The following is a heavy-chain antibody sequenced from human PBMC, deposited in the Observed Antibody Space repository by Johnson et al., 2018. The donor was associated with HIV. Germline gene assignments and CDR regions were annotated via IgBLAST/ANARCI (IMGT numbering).Heavy chain of an antibody. V-gene: IGHV3-48*03. J-gene: IGHJ3*02. CDR1: GFTFDDYG. CDR2: ISSSGTTI. D-gene: IGHD5-24*01. CDR3: ARRSGYAFDI. Sequence: VQLVESGGGVVRPGGSLRLSCSASGFTFDDYGMSWVRQAPGKGLEWVSYISSSGTTIHYAEPVKGRFTISRDNAKNSLYLRMNSLRAEDTAVYYCARRSGYAFDIWGQGTMVTVSS.